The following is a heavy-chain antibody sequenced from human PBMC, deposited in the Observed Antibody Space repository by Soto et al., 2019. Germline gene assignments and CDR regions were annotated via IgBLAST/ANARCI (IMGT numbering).Heavy chain of an antibody. D-gene: IGHD3-22*01. Sequence: PGESPKISCKGSGYSFAGYWITWVRQKPGKGLEWMGRIDPSDSQTYYSPSFRGHVTISVTKSITTVFLQWSSLRASDTAMYYCARQIYDSDTGPNFQYYFDSWGQGTPVTVPS. CDR3: ARQIYDSDTGPNFQYYFDS. CDR2: IDPSDSQT. V-gene: IGHV5-10-1*01. CDR1: GYSFAGYW. J-gene: IGHJ4*02.